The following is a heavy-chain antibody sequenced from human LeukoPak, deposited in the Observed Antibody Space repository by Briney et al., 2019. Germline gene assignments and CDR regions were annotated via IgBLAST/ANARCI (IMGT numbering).Heavy chain of an antibody. V-gene: IGHV1-18*01. CDR3: ATGLKLGTYGYYYGMDV. Sequence: ASVKVSCKASGYTFTSYGISWVRQAPGQGLEWMGWNSAYNGNTNYAQKLQGRVTMTTDTSTSTAYMELRSLRSDDTAVYYCATGLKLGTYGYYYGMDVWGQGTTVTVSS. CDR1: GYTFTSYG. CDR2: NSAYNGNT. D-gene: IGHD7-27*01. J-gene: IGHJ6*02.